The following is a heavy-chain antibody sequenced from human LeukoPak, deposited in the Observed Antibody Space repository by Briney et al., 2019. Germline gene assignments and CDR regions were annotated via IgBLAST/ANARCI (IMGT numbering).Heavy chain of an antibody. V-gene: IGHV3-23*01. CDR2: IFPSGGEI. Sequence: GGSLRLPCAASGFTFSTFAMIWVRQPPGKGLEWVPSIFPSGGEIHYADSVRGRFTISRDNSKSTLSLQMNSLRAEDTAIYYCATYRQVLLPFESWGQGTLVTVSS. J-gene: IGHJ4*02. D-gene: IGHD2-8*02. CDR3: ATYRQVLLPFES. CDR1: GFTFSTFA.